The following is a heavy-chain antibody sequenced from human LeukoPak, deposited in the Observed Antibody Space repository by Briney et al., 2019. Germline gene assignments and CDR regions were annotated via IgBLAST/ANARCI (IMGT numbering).Heavy chain of an antibody. V-gene: IGHV4-38-2*02. CDR1: GYSITSGYY. J-gene: IGHJ4*02. D-gene: IGHD6-6*01. CDR3: ARVGSSSSLYYFDY. CDR2: IYHSGDT. Sequence: SETLSLTCIVSGYSITSGYYWGWIRQPPGKGLEWIGSIYHSGDTYYNPSLKSRVTISVDTSKNQFSLKLSSVTAADTAVYYCARVGSSSSLYYFDYWGQGTLVTVSS.